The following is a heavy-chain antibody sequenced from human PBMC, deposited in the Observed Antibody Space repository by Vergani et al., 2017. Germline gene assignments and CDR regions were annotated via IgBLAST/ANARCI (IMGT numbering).Heavy chain of an antibody. CDR2: IYYSGST. D-gene: IGHD3-22*01. CDR1: GGSVSSGSYY. Sequence: QVQLQESGPGLVKPSETLSLTCTVSGGSVSSGSYYWSWIRQPPGKGLEWIGYIYYSGSTYYNPSLKSRVTISVDTSKNQFSLKLSSVTAADTAVYYCASWGSRYYYDSSGYQDYWGQGTLVTVSS. CDR3: ASWGSRYYYDSSGYQDY. J-gene: IGHJ4*02. V-gene: IGHV4-61*01.